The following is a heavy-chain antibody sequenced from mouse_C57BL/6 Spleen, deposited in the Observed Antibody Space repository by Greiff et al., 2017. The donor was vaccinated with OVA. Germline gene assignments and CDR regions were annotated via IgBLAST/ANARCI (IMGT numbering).Heavy chain of an antibody. Sequence: EVMLVESGGGLVKPGGSLKLSCAASGFAFSSYAMSWVRQTPEKRLEWVATISDGGSYTYYPDNVKGRFTISRDNAKNNLYLQMSHLKSEDTAMYYCARGGYYSNFHYYAMDYWGQGTSVTVSS. CDR2: ISDGGSYT. J-gene: IGHJ4*01. CDR1: GFAFSSYA. D-gene: IGHD2-5*01. CDR3: ARGGYYSNFHYYAMDY. V-gene: IGHV5-4*03.